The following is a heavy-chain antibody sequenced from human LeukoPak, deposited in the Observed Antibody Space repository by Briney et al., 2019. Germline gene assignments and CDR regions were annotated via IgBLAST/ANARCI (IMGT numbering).Heavy chain of an antibody. Sequence: SETLSLTCTVSGGSMSSHDWSWIRQPPGKGREWVGYIYYSGSTNYNPSIQRRVTISVDPSQNQFSLKLRCVTGADTAVYYCARESCSSTSSYYNWFDPWGQGTLVTVSS. CDR1: GGSMSSHD. CDR2: IYYSGST. J-gene: IGHJ5*02. CDR3: ARESCSSTSSYYNWFDP. D-gene: IGHD2-2*01. V-gene: IGHV4-59*11.